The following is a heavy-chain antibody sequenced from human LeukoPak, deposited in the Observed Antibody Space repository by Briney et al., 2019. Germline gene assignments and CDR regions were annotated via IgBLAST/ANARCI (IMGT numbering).Heavy chain of an antibody. J-gene: IGHJ4*02. V-gene: IGHV3-15*01. Sequence: GGSLRLSCAASGFTFSNAWMSWVRQAPGKGLEWVGRIQSNTDGGTTDYAAPVKGRFTISRDDSKNTLYLQMNSLKTEDTAVYYCTTDLNARGNYYDSSGFISTIDYWGQGTLVTVSS. CDR1: GFTFSNAW. D-gene: IGHD3-22*01. CDR2: IQSNTDGGTT. CDR3: TTDLNARGNYYDSSGFISTIDY.